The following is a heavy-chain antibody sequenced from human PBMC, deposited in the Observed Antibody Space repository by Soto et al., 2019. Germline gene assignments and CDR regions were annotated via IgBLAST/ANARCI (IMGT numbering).Heavy chain of an antibody. V-gene: IGHV3-23*01. Sequence: EVQLLESGGGLVQPGGSLRLSCAASGFTFSDYAMSWVRQAPGKGLEWVSAINSVGNTYYPDSVKGRFTISRDNSKKTLYLQVNSLRAEDTAVYFGAKGEWTTSSYGYFDLWGRGTLLTVSS. CDR3: AKGEWTTSSYGYFDL. CDR2: INSVGNT. CDR1: GFTFSDYA. J-gene: IGHJ2*01. D-gene: IGHD4-17*01.